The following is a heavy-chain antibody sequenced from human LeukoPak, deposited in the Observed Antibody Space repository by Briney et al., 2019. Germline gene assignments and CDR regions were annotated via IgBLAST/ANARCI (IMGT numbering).Heavy chain of an antibody. CDR3: AKGGEYISSSWFDY. D-gene: IGHD6-6*01. CDR2: ISGSGGST. Sequence: GESLRLSCAASVFTFSSYAMSWVRQAPGKGLEWVPGISGSGGSTYYADSVKGRFTISRDNSKNTLYLQMNSLRAEDTAVYYCAKGGEYISSSWFDYWGQGTLVTVSS. V-gene: IGHV3-23*01. J-gene: IGHJ4*02. CDR1: VFTFSSYA.